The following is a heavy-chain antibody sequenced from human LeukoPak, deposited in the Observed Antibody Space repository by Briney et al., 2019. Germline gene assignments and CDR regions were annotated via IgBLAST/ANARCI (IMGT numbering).Heavy chain of an antibody. J-gene: IGHJ3*02. V-gene: IGHV1-24*01. CDR1: GYTLTELS. CDR2: FDPEDGET. D-gene: IGHD6-25*01. Sequence: GASVKVSCKVSGYTLTELSMHWVRQAPGKGLEWMGGFDPEDGETIYAQKFQGRVTMTEDTSTDTAYMELSSLRSEDTAVYYCATGYRGYVSLHVAFDIWGQGTMVTVSS. CDR3: ATGYRGYVSLHVAFDI.